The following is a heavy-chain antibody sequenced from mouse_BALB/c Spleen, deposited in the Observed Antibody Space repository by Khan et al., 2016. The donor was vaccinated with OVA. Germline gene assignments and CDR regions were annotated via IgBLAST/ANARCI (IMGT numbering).Heavy chain of an antibody. V-gene: IGHV9-3-1*01. CDR3: ARNRNYWYCDV. Sequence: QIQLVQSGPELKKPGETVKISCKASGYTFTNYGMNWVKQAPGKGLKWMGWINTYTGEPTYADDFKGRFAFSLETSASTAYLQINTLKNEDTATFVCARNRNYWYCDVWGAGTTVTVSS. CDR2: INTYTGEP. CDR1: GYTFTNYG. J-gene: IGHJ1*01.